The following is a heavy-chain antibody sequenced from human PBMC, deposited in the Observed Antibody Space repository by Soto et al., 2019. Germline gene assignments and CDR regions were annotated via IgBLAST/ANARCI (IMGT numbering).Heavy chain of an antibody. Sequence: ASVKVSCKASGGTFSSYTISWVRQAPGQGLEWIGWISAYNGNTNYAQKLQGRVTMSTDTSTNTAYMELRSLRSDDTAVYYCARDLHGDPYYWGQGTLVTVSS. V-gene: IGHV1-18*01. J-gene: IGHJ4*02. CDR3: ARDLHGDPYY. D-gene: IGHD4-17*01. CDR2: ISAYNGNT. CDR1: GGTFSSYT.